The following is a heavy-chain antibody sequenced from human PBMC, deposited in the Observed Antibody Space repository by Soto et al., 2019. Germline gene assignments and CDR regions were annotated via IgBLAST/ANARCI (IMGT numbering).Heavy chain of an antibody. J-gene: IGHJ6*02. Sequence: GASVKVSCKASGYTFTSYDINWVRQATGQGLEWMGWMNPNSGNTGYAQKFQGRVTMTRNTSISTAYMELSSLRSEDTAVYYCARDQGVVAAMGCYYYNGMHVWGQGTTVTVSS. V-gene: IGHV1-8*01. D-gene: IGHD2-15*01. CDR2: MNPNSGNT. CDR1: GYTFTSYD. CDR3: ARDQGVVAAMGCYYYNGMHV.